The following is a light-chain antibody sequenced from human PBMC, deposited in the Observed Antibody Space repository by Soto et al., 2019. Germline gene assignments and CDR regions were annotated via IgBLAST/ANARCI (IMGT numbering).Light chain of an antibody. V-gene: IGKV3-20*01. CDR2: GAY. CDR3: QQFTSYSSLT. CDR1: QSVSSSY. J-gene: IGKJ3*01. Sequence: EIVLTQSPGTLSLSPGERATLSCRASQSVSSSYLAWYQQIPGQAPRLLIYGAYSRATGIPDRFSGSGSGTDFTLTISSLQPDDFATYYCQQFTSYSSLTFGPGTKVHIK.